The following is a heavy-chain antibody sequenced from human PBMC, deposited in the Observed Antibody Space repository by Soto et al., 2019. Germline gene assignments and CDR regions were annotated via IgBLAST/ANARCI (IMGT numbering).Heavy chain of an antibody. D-gene: IGHD6-13*01. J-gene: IGHJ5*02. V-gene: IGHV4-38-2*01. CDR3: VPYSASHNWFGR. CDR2: VYPSGNT. Sequence: SETLSLTCAVSGSSVSGDFYWAWIRQPPGKGLEWIGSVYPSGNTYYLPSLRGRISLSFDTSKNQISLTLTSVTAADTALFYCVPYSASHNWFGRWGQGTLVTVSS. CDR1: GSSVSGDFY.